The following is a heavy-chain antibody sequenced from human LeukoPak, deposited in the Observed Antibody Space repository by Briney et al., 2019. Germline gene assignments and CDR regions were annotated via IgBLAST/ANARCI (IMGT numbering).Heavy chain of an antibody. V-gene: IGHV3-30-3*01. CDR3: AKGGVAAASDY. J-gene: IGHJ4*02. CDR2: ISYDGSNK. D-gene: IGHD6-13*01. Sequence: GRSLRLSCAASGFTFSSYAMHWVRQAPGKGLEWVAVISYDGSNKYYADSVKGRFTISRDNSKNTLYLQMNSLRAEDTAVYYCAKGGVAAASDYWGQGTLVTVSS. CDR1: GFTFSSYA.